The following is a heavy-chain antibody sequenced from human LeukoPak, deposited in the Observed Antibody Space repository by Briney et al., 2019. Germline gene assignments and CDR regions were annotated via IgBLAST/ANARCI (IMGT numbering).Heavy chain of an antibody. CDR2: IYTSGST. CDR3: ARDGSSGTVVTDLWGDAFDI. CDR1: GGSISSYY. V-gene: IGHV4-4*07. Sequence: KPSETLSLTCTVSGGSISSYYWSWIRQPAGKGLEWIGRIYTSGSTNYNPSLKSRVTMSVDTSKNQFSLKLSSVTAADTAVYYCARDGSSGTVVTDLWGDAFDIWGQGTMVTVSS. J-gene: IGHJ3*02. D-gene: IGHD4-23*01.